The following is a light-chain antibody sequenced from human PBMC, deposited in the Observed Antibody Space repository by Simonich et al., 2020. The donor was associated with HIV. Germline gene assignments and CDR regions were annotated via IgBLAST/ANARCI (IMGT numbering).Light chain of an antibody. V-gene: IGLV3-1*01. Sequence: SYEMTQPPSVSVSPGQTASITCSGDELGDKYACWYQQKPGQSPVLVMYQDSKRPSGIPERFSGSNSGNTATLTISGTQAMDEAYYYCQVGDRSTYVFGTGTKVTVL. J-gene: IGLJ1*01. CDR1: ELGDKY. CDR2: QDS. CDR3: QVGDRSTYV.